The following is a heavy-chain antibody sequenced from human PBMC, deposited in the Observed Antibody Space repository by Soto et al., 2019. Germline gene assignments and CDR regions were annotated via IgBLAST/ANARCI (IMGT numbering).Heavy chain of an antibody. V-gene: IGHV3-21*01. CDR3: ARGGCSSTSCYVPRGKNYYGMDV. CDR2: ISSSSSYI. CDR1: GFTFSSYS. Sequence: GGSLRLSCAASGFTFSSYSMNWVRQAPGKGLEWVSSISSSSSYIYYADSVKGRFTISRDNAKNSLYLQMNSLRAEDTAVYYCARGGCSSTSCYVPRGKNYYGMDVWGQGTTVTVSS. J-gene: IGHJ6*02. D-gene: IGHD2-2*01.